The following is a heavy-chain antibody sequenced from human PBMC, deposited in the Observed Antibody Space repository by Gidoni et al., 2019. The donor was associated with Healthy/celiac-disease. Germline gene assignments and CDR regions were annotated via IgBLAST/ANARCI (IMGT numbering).Heavy chain of an antibody. V-gene: IGHV6-1*01. Sequence: QVQLQQSGPGLVKPSQTLSLTCAISGDSVSSNSAAWHWIRPSPSRGLEWLGRTYYRSKWYNDYAVSGKSRITINPDTSKNQFSLQLNSVTPEDTAVYYCARDWGTKGWASSGWGYYYYYGMDVWGQGTTVTVSS. CDR3: ARDWGTKGWASSGWGYYYYYGMDV. D-gene: IGHD6-19*01. J-gene: IGHJ6*02. CDR2: TYYRSKWYN. CDR1: GDSVSSNSAA.